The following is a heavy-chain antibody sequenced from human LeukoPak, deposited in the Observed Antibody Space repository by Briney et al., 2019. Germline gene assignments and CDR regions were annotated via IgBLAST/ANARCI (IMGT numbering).Heavy chain of an antibody. D-gene: IGHD6-13*01. V-gene: IGHV3-23*01. Sequence: PGGSLRLSCAASGFTFSNYAMSWVRQAPGKGLEWVSAISGGGGGTYSADSVKGRFSISRDNSKNTLFLQMNSLRDDDTAVYYCAKGGQLVNPSDSFDIWGQGTMVTVSS. CDR3: AKGGQLVNPSDSFDI. CDR1: GFTFSNYA. CDR2: ISGGGGGT. J-gene: IGHJ3*02.